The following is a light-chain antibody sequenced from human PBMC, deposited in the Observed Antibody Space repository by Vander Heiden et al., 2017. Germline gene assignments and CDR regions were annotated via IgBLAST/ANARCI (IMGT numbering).Light chain of an antibody. CDR3: AAWDDSLYV. CDR2: N. Sequence: QSVLTQPPSASGTPGQRVTSSCSGSSSHIGSNNQRPSGGPDRFSGSKSGTSAARAISGLQAEDEDYYYCAAWDDSLYVFGTGTKVTVL. CDR1: SSHIGS. V-gene: IGLV1-44*01. J-gene: IGLJ1*01.